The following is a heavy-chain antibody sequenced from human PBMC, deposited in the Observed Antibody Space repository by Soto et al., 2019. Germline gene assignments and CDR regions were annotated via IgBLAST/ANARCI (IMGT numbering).Heavy chain of an antibody. CDR2: IYYAGST. Sequence: SETLSLTCTVPGGSMISYYWSWIRQPPGRGLEWIGFIYYAGSTKYNPSLNSRVTISVDTSKNQFSLTVTSVTAADTAVYYCASRIVPTETFDYWGQGTLVTVSS. CDR3: ASRIVPTETFDY. CDR1: GGSMISYY. V-gene: IGHV4-59*08. J-gene: IGHJ4*02. D-gene: IGHD5-12*01.